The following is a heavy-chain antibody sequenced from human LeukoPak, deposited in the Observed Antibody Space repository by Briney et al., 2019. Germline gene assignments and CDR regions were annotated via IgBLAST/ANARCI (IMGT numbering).Heavy chain of an antibody. CDR1: GGSISSYY. J-gene: IGHJ5*02. CDR3: ARDSPEYGSGAFSWFDL. D-gene: IGHD3-10*01. V-gene: IGHV4-59*01. CDR2: IYYTGST. Sequence: SETLSLTCTVSGGSISSYYWSWIRQPPGKGLEWIGYIYYTGSTDYNPSLKSRVTISVDTSKNQFSLKLTSVTAADTAVYYCARDSPEYGSGAFSWFDLRGQGTLVTVSS.